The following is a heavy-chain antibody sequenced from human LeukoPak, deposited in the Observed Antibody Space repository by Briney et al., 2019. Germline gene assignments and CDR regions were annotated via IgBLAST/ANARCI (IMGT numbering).Heavy chain of an antibody. CDR1: GFTFSSYS. CDR2: ISSSSSYI. V-gene: IGHV3-21*04. CDR3: ARHLRAHSSSLFFDY. Sequence: GGSLRLSCAASGFTFSSYSMNWVRQAPGKGLEWVSSISSSSSYIYYADSVKGRFTISRDNAKNSLYLQMNGLRAEDTAVYYCARHLRAHSSSLFFDYWGQGTLVTVSS. D-gene: IGHD6-13*01. J-gene: IGHJ4*02.